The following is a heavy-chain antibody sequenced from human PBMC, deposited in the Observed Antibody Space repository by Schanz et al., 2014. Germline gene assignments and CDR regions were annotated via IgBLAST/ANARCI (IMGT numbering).Heavy chain of an antibody. J-gene: IGHJ4*02. CDR2: ISSSGSYI. CDR3: ARDSRPNYDFLTAYYSIDY. CDR1: ELTLSSFK. V-gene: IGHV3-21*01. D-gene: IGHD3-9*01. Sequence: EVQLVESGGGLVKPGGSLRFSCEAFELTLSSFKRNGVGKAQGRGWEWVSSISSSGSYIHYADSVKGRFTISRDNAKNTLYLQMNSLRAEDTAVYYCARDSRPNYDFLTAYYSIDYWGQGTLVTVSS.